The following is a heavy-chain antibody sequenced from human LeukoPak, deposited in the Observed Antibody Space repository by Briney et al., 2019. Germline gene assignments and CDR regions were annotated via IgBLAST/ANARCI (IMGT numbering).Heavy chain of an antibody. J-gene: IGHJ4*02. D-gene: IGHD4-23*01. CDR2: ISSSGSII. CDR3: AREVDYVGYYFDY. CDR1: GFNFSSYA. V-gene: IGHV3-48*01. Sequence: GGSLRLSCAASGFNFSSYAMSWVRQAPGKGLEWVSYISSSGSIIYYADSVKGRFTISRDNAKNSLSLQMNSLRAEDTAVYYCAREVDYVGYYFDYWGQGTLVTVSS.